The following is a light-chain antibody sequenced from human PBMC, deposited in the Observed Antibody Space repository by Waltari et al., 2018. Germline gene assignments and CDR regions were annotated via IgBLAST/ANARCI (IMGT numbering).Light chain of an antibody. CDR2: KAS. Sequence: DIQMTQSPSTLSASVGERVTITCRASQRISSWLAWYQQKPGKAPKLLIYKASTLESGVPSRFSGSGSGTEFTLTISSLQPDDFAIYYCQQYNSESYTFGQGTKLEIK. V-gene: IGKV1-5*03. J-gene: IGKJ2*01. CDR1: QRISSW. CDR3: QQYNSESYT.